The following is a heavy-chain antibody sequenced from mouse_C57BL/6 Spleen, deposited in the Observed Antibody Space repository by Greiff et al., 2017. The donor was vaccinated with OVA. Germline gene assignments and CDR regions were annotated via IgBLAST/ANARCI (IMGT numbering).Heavy chain of an antibody. CDR2: ISSGGSYT. D-gene: IGHD2-3*01. J-gene: IGHJ2*01. V-gene: IGHV5-6*01. CDR3: ARGDGYYYFDD. Sequence: EVHLVESGGDLVKPGGSLKLSCAASGFTFSSYGLSWVRQTPDKRLEWVATISSGGSYTYYPDSVKGRFTISRDNAKNTLYLQMSSLKSEDTAMDYCARGDGYYYFDDWGKGTTRTVSS. CDR1: GFTFSSYG.